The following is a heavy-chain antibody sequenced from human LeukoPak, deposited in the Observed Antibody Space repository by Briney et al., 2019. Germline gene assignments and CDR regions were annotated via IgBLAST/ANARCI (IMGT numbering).Heavy chain of an antibody. CDR3: ARDVAMSQDY. CDR2: ISWNSGSI. D-gene: IGHD5-18*01. Sequence: HPGGSLRLSCAASGFTFDDYAMHWVRQAPGKGLEWVSGISWNSGSIGYADSVKGRFTISRDNAKNTVYLQMNSLRAEDTAVYYCARDVAMSQDYWGQGIPVTVSS. CDR1: GFTFDDYA. J-gene: IGHJ4*02. V-gene: IGHV3-9*01.